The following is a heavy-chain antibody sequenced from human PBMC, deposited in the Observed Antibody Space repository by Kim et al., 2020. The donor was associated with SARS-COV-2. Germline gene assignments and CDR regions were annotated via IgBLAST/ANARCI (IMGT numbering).Heavy chain of an antibody. D-gene: IGHD3-3*01. Sequence: SETLSLTCTVSGGSISSSSYYWGWIRQPPGKGLEWIGSIYYSGSTYYNPSLKSRVTISVDTSKNQFSLKLSSVTAADTAVYYCASQSDFWSGYYNWFDPWGQGTLVTVSS. CDR3: ASQSDFWSGYYNWFDP. CDR1: GGSISSSSYY. V-gene: IGHV4-39*01. CDR2: IYYSGST. J-gene: IGHJ5*02.